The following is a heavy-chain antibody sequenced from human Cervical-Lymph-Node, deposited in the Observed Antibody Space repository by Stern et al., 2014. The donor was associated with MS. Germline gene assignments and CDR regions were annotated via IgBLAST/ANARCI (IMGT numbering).Heavy chain of an antibody. CDR1: GFTFSSYA. V-gene: IGHV3-30*01. J-gene: IGHJ4*02. CDR2: ISYDGSNK. CDR3: ARDGRTLLDY. Sequence: VQLLESGGGVVQPGRSLRLSCAASGFTFSSYAMHWVRQAPGKGLEWVAVISYDGSNKYYADSVKGRFTISRDNSKNTLYLQMNSLRAEDTAVYYCARDGRTLLDYWGQGTLVTVSS.